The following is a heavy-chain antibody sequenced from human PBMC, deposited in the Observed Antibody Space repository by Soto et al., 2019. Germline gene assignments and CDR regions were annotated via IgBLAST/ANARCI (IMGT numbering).Heavy chain of an antibody. Sequence: SVKVSCKASGGTFSSYAISWVRQAPGQGLEWMGGIIPIFGTANYAQKFQGRVTITADESTSTAYKELSSLRSEDTAVYYCARDRYYGSIFAFDIWGQGTMVTVSS. CDR1: GGTFSSYA. J-gene: IGHJ3*02. CDR3: ARDRYYGSIFAFDI. V-gene: IGHV1-69*13. D-gene: IGHD3-10*01. CDR2: IIPIFGTA.